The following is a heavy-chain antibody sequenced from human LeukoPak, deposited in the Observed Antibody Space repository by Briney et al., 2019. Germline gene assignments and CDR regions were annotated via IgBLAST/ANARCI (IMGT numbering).Heavy chain of an antibody. Sequence: GGSLRLSCAASGFTFSTYNMNWVRQAPGKGLEWVSYITSDSATIYYADSVKGRFTISRDNAKNSLYLQMNSLTAEDTAVYYCTKATSSDYRAFHYWGQGTLVTVSS. J-gene: IGHJ4*02. CDR3: TKATSSDYRAFHY. CDR1: GFTFSTYN. D-gene: IGHD3-22*01. CDR2: ITSDSATI. V-gene: IGHV3-48*01.